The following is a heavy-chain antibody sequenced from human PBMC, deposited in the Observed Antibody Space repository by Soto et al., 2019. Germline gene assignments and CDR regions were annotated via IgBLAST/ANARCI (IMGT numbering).Heavy chain of an antibody. CDR3: ARVTDYYESSGYFDY. Sequence: GGSLRLSCAASQFNFNTYWMSWLRQAPGKGLEWVANINQDGSKTYYADSVKGRFTISRDNAKNSLYLQINSLTTEDTALYYCARVTDYYESSGYFDYWGQGTLVTVSS. V-gene: IGHV3-7*01. D-gene: IGHD3-22*01. J-gene: IGHJ4*02. CDR1: QFNFNTYW. CDR2: INQDGSKT.